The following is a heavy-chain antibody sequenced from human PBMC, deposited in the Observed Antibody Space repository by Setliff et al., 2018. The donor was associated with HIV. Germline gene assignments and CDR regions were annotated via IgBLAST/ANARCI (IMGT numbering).Heavy chain of an antibody. J-gene: IGHJ3*01. CDR1: GFTFTNYW. CDR3: ARRDGRSMNAFQI. D-gene: IGHD6-13*01. CDR2: VCPGDSDS. Sequence: GESLKISCQGSGFTFTNYWIGWVRQMPGKGLEWIGTVCPGDSDSRYSPSFQGQVTISADRTINTAYLEIHNLKASDTATYYCARRDGRSMNAFQIWGPGTMVTVSS. V-gene: IGHV5-51*01.